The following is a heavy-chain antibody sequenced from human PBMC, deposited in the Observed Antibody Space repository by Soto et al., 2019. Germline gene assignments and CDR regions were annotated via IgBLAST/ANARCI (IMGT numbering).Heavy chain of an antibody. V-gene: IGHV3-30*18. CDR1: GFTFSSYG. J-gene: IGHJ5*02. D-gene: IGHD6-6*01. CDR3: AKRPPGYSSSSSWFDP. Sequence: QVQLVESGGGVVQPGRSLRLSCAASGFTFSSYGMHWVRQAPGKGLEWVAVISYDGSNKYYADSVKGRFTISRDNSKNTLYLQMNRLRAEDTAVYYCAKRPPGYSSSSSWFDPWGQGTLVTVSS. CDR2: ISYDGSNK.